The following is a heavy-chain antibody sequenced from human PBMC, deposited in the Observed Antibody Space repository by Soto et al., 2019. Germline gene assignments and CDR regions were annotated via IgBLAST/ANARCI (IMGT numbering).Heavy chain of an antibody. Sequence: SETLSLTCTVSGGSISSYYWRWIRHPAGKGLEWIGRIYTSGSTNYNPSLKSRVTMSVDTSKNQFSLKLSSVTAADTAVYYCARVMYRPYGSGSYYAFDIWGQGTMVTVSS. CDR3: ARVMYRPYGSGSYYAFDI. D-gene: IGHD3-10*01. J-gene: IGHJ3*02. CDR1: GGSISSYY. CDR2: IYTSGST. V-gene: IGHV4-4*07.